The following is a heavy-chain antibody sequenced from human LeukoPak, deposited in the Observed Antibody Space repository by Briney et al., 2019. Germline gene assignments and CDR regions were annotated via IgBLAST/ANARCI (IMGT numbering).Heavy chain of an antibody. Sequence: SETLSLTCTVSGASFSSYYWSWLRQPPGEGLEWIAHIFYNGNTKYNPSLKSRVTISVDTSKTQFSLKVTSVTAADTAVYYCARAPRDRGYCGATSCFEYMDVWGRGTTVTISS. CDR1: GASFSSYY. D-gene: IGHD2-2*01. J-gene: IGHJ6*03. V-gene: IGHV4-59*01. CDR2: IFYNGNT. CDR3: ARAPRDRGYCGATSCFEYMDV.